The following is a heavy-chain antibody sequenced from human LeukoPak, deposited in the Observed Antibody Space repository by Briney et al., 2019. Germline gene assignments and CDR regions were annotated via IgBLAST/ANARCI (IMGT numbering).Heavy chain of an antibody. V-gene: IGHV3-48*01. J-gene: IGHJ4*02. CDR1: GFTFSSYS. CDR2: ISGSSTSV. CDR3: ATDTRGGNFDY. Sequence: PGGSLRLSCAAPGFTFSSYSMTWVRQAPGKGLECISYISGSSTSVYYADSVKGRFTISRDNAKNSLYLRMNSLRAEDTAVYYCATDTRGGNFDYWGQGTLVTVSS. D-gene: IGHD3-10*01.